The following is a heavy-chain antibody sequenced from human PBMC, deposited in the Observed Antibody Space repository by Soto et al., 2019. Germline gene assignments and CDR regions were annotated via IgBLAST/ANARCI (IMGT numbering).Heavy chain of an antibody. Sequence: GASVKVSCKASGYTFTSYGISWVRQAPGQGLEWMGWISAYNGNTNYAQKLQGRVTVTTDTSTNTAYMELRSLRSDDTAVYYCARDRTAVAGTGHFDYWGQGTLVTVSS. CDR2: ISAYNGNT. V-gene: IGHV1-18*01. J-gene: IGHJ4*02. CDR3: ARDRTAVAGTGHFDY. CDR1: GYTFTSYG. D-gene: IGHD6-19*01.